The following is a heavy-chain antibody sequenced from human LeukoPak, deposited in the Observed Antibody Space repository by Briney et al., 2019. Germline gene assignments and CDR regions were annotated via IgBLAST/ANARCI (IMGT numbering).Heavy chain of an antibody. V-gene: IGHV3-21*01. CDR2: ISSSSSYI. Sequence: GGSLRLSCAASGFTFSSCTMNWVRQAPGKGLEWVSFISSSSSYIYYADSVKGRFTISRDNAKNSLYLQMSSLRAEDTAVYYCAELGITMIGGVWGKGTTVTISS. J-gene: IGHJ6*04. CDR1: GFTFSSCT. CDR3: AELGITMIGGV. D-gene: IGHD3-10*02.